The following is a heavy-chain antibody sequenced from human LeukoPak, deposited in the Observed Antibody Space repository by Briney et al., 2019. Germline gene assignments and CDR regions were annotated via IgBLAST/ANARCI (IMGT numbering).Heavy chain of an antibody. J-gene: IGHJ6*02. CDR3: ARARMIDYGDYEEGYGMDV. CDR1: GYTFTGYY. CDR2: INPNSGGT. Sequence: ASVKVSCKASGYTFTGYYMHWVRQAPGQGLEWMGWINPNSGGTNYAQKFQGWVTMTRDTSISTAYMELSRLRSDDTAVYYCARARMIDYGDYEEGYGMDVWGQGTTVTVSS. V-gene: IGHV1-2*04. D-gene: IGHD4-17*01.